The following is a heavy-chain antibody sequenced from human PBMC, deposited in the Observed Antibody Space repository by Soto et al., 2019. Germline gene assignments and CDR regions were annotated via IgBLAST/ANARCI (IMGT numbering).Heavy chain of an antibody. V-gene: IGHV3-64D*08. CDR2: IASHGGST. CDR1: GFSFSSYA. Sequence: EVQLVESGGGLVQPGGSLTLSCSASGFSFSSYAIHWVRQAPGKGLEYVAVIASHGGSTYYSDSVKGRFTTSRDNSMNTLYLQMSSLRAEDSAVYYCVNDLTPNWNYPGMDVWGQGTTVTVSS. D-gene: IGHD1-20*01. J-gene: IGHJ6*02. CDR3: VNDLTPNWNYPGMDV.